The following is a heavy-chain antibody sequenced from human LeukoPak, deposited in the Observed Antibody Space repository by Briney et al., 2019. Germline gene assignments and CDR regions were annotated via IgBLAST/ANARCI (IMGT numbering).Heavy chain of an antibody. D-gene: IGHD2-8*02. CDR1: GFTFNNYA. J-gene: IGHJ4*02. CDR2: ISGDNTDT. CDR3: AKPVCCTATSRRVPGVYCFDY. Sequence: PGGSLRLSCAASGFTFNNYAMNWVRQAPGKGLEWVSAISGDNTDTFYADSVKGRFTISRDNSRNTLYLQMNNLRAEDTAVYYCAKPVCCTATSRRVPGVYCFDYWGQGTLVTVSS. V-gene: IGHV3-23*01.